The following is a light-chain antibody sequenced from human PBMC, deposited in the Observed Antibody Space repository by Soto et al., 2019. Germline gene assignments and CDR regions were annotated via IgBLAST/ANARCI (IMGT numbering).Light chain of an antibody. Sequence: SYELTQPPSVSVSPGQTARITCSGDALPKQYAYWYRQKPGQAPVLVIYKDSERPSGIPERFSGSSSGTTVTLTISGVQAEDEADYYCQSADSSGTSDVVFGGGTQLTVL. CDR1: ALPKQY. CDR3: QSADSSGTSDVV. V-gene: IGLV3-25*03. J-gene: IGLJ2*01. CDR2: KDS.